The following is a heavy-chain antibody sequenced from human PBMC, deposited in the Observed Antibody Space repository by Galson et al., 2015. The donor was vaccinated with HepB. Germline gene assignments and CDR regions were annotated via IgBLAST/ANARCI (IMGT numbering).Heavy chain of an antibody. Sequence: SETLSLTCAVYGGSFSGYYWSWIRQPPGKGLEWIGEINHSGSTNYNPSLKSRVTISVDTSKNQFSLKLSSVTAADTAVYYCARGRGMFRGAAAGTGYNWFDPWGQGTLVTVSS. CDR1: GGSFSGYY. V-gene: IGHV4-34*01. CDR3: ARGRGMFRGAAAGTGYNWFDP. D-gene: IGHD6-13*01. J-gene: IGHJ5*02. CDR2: INHSGST.